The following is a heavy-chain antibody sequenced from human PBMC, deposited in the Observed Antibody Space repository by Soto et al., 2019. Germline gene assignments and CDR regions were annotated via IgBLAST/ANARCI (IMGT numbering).Heavy chain of an antibody. CDR1: GGSISSYY. Sequence: SETLSLTCTVSGGSISSYYWSWIRQPPGKGLEWIGYIYYSGSTNYNPSLKSRVTISVDTSKNQFSLKLSSVTAADTAVYYCACSAASELQFGYWGQGTLVTVSS. J-gene: IGHJ4*02. CDR3: ACSAASELQFGY. CDR2: IYYSGST. D-gene: IGHD1-7*01. V-gene: IGHV4-59*01.